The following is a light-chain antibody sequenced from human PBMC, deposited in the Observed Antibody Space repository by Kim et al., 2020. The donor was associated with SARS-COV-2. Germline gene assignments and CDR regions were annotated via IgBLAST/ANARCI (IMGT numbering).Light chain of an antibody. CDR2: GAS. CDR1: HSVYRGF. CDR3: QQYSSSPPMYT. V-gene: IGKV3-20*01. J-gene: IGKJ2*01. Sequence: PGEGATLSCTASHSVYRGFLAWYQQKPGQAPRLLIYGASSRATGIPDRFSGSGSGTDFTLTISRLEPEDSAVYYCQQYSSSPPMYTFGQGTKLEI.